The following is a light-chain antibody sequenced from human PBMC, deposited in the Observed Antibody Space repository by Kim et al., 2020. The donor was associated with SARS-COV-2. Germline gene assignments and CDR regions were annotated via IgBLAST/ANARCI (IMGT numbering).Light chain of an antibody. V-gene: IGKV2-30*02. J-gene: IGKJ2*01. CDR3: MLGAHWPRYT. CDR1: QSLVHSDGNTY. Sequence: DVVMTQSPLSLPVTLGQPASISCRSSQSLVHSDGNTYLTWFQQRPGQSPRRLIYKVSNRDSGVPDRFSGSGSGTDFTLKISRVEAADVGVYYCMLGAHWPRYTFGQTTKLDI. CDR2: KVS.